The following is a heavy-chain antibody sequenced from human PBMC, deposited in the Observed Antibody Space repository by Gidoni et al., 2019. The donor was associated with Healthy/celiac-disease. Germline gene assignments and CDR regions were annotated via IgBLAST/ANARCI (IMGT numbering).Heavy chain of an antibody. CDR3: AKGDYYDSRDLEALDY. CDR2: ISGSGCST. D-gene: IGHD3-22*01. CDR1: GFTFSSYA. Sequence: EVQLLESVGGLVTTGGSLRLPCSAAGFTFSSYAMSWVRQAPGKGLEWCSAISGSGCSTYYADSVKGRFIISRDNSKNTMYLQMNSLRAEDTAVYYCAKGDYYDSRDLEALDYWGQGTLVTVSS. J-gene: IGHJ4*02. V-gene: IGHV3-23*01.